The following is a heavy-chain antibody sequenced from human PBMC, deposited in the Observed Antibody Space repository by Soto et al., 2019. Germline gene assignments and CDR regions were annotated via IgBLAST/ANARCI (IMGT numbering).Heavy chain of an antibody. D-gene: IGHD3-3*01. Sequence: ASVKVSCKASGYTFTSYGISWVRQAPGQGLEWMGWISAYNGNTNYAQKLQGRVTMTTDTSTSTAYMELRSLRSDDTAVYYCARLADDFWSGYYIDYWGQGTLVTVS. CDR3: ARLADDFWSGYYIDY. CDR2: ISAYNGNT. J-gene: IGHJ4*02. CDR1: GYTFTSYG. V-gene: IGHV1-18*01.